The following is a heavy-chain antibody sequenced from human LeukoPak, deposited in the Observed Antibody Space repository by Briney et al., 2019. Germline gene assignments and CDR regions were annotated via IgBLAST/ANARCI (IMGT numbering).Heavy chain of an antibody. J-gene: IGHJ4*02. D-gene: IGHD3-22*01. CDR3: ARGDYSSGYYFPGPVDY. CDR1: GFTVSSNY. CDR2: IYSGGST. V-gene: IGHV3-53*01. Sequence: NPGGSLRLSCAASGFTVSSNYMSWVRQAPGKGLEWVSVIYSGGSTYYADSVKGRFTISRDNSKNTLYLQMNSLRAEDTAVYYCARGDYSSGYYFPGPVDYWGQGTLVTVSS.